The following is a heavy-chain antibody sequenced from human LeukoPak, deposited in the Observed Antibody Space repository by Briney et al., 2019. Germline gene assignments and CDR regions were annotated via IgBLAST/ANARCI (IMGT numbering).Heavy chain of an antibody. V-gene: IGHV1-8*03. CDR3: ARSRTIFGVVIRVYYFDY. CDR1: GYTFTSYD. CDR2: MNPNSGNT. Sequence: ASVKVSCKASGYTFTSYDINWVRQATGQGLEWMGWMNPNSGNTGYAQKFQGRVTITRNTSISTAYMELSSLRSEDTAVYYCARSRTIFGVVIRVYYFDYWGQGTLVTVSS. J-gene: IGHJ4*02. D-gene: IGHD3-3*01.